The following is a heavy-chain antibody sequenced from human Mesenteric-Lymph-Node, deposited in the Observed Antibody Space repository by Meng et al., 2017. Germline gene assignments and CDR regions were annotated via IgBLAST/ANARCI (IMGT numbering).Heavy chain of an antibody. D-gene: IGHD4-17*01. CDR1: GFSVSSYT. J-gene: IGHJ6*02. Sequence: GESLKISCAVSGFSVSSYTMNWVRRAPGKGLEWVSSMSGTTSDIHYADSVKGRFTIFRDNAKNSLYLQMNSLRAEDTALYYCAKDIGGYGDYISNENYYGMDVWGQGTTVTVSS. CDR3: AKDIGGYGDYISNENYYGMDV. CDR2: MSGTTSDI. V-gene: IGHV3-21*04.